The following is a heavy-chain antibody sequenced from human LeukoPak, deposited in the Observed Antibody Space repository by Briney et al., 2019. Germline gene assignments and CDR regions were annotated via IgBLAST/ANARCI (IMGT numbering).Heavy chain of an antibody. CDR1: GFTFSDYY. CDR3: SKDRTTSGGAEGY. V-gene: IGHV3-11*05. Sequence: GGSLRLSCAASGFTFSDYYMSWIRQVPGKGLEWVSYISGSSSYTYYADSVKGRFTISRDNSKNTLYLQMNSLRAEDTAIYYCSKDRTTSGGAEGYWGQGTLVTVSA. D-gene: IGHD1-1*01. CDR2: ISGSSSYT. J-gene: IGHJ4*02.